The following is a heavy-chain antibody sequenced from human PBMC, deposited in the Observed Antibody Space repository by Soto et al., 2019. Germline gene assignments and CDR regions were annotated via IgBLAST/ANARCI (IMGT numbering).Heavy chain of an antibody. CDR1: GGSISSSSYY. CDR3: ARLGPYCSGGSCYVFSDYYYYMVA. V-gene: IGHV4-39*01. J-gene: IGHJ6*03. Sequence: SETLSLTCTVSGGSISSSSYYWGWIRQPPGKGLEWIGSIYYSGSTYYNPSLKSRVTISVDTSKNQFSLKLSSVTAADTAVYYCARLGPYCSGGSCYVFSDYYYYMVAWGKGTTVTVSS. D-gene: IGHD2-15*01. CDR2: IYYSGST.